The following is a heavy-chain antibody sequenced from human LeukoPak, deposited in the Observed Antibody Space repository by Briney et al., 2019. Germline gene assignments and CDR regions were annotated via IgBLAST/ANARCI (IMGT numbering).Heavy chain of an antibody. Sequence: GGSLRLSCAASGSTFSSYSMNWVRQAPGKGLEWVSSISSSSSYIYYADSVKGRYTISRDNAKNSLYLQMNSLRAEDTAVYYCARGVGSSSWPFDYWGQGTLVTVSS. V-gene: IGHV3-21*01. D-gene: IGHD6-13*01. J-gene: IGHJ4*02. CDR3: ARGVGSSSWPFDY. CDR1: GSTFSSYS. CDR2: ISSSSSYI.